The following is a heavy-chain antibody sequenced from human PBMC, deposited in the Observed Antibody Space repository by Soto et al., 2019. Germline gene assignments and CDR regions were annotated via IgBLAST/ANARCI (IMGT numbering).Heavy chain of an antibody. Sequence: PGGSLRLSCAASGFTFSSYAMHWVRQAPGKGLEWVVVISYDGSNKYYADSVKGRFTISRDNSKNTLYLQMNSLRAEDTAVYYCARAAPGMDVWGQGTTVTVSS. CDR2: ISYDGSNK. J-gene: IGHJ6*02. CDR1: GFTFSSYA. V-gene: IGHV3-30-3*01. CDR3: ARAAPGMDV.